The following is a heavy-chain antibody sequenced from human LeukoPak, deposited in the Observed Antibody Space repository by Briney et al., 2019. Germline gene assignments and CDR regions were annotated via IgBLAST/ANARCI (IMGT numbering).Heavy chain of an antibody. CDR1: GGTFSSYA. D-gene: IGHD3-16*02. CDR3: ASLRNYDYVWGSYRYHSGAFDI. V-gene: IGHV1-69*06. J-gene: IGHJ3*02. CDR2: IIPIFGTA. Sequence: GSSVKVSCKASGGTFSSYAISWVRQAPGQRLEWMGGIIPIFGTANYAQKFQGRVTITADKSTSTAYMELSSLRSEDTAVYYCASLRNYDYVWGSYRYHSGAFDIWGQGTMVTVSS.